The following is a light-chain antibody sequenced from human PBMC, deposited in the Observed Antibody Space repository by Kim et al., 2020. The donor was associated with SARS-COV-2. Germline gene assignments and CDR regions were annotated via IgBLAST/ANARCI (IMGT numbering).Light chain of an antibody. J-gene: IGKJ4*01. CDR1: HDISNS. CDR2: ATS. CDR3: QQYYSHPLT. Sequence: ASVGDRLTLTCRATHDISNSLAWYQQKQGQAPKLLLSATSKLERGVPSRFSGSGSGTTYTLTISNLQPEDFATYYCQQYYSHPLTFGGGTKVDI. V-gene: IGKV1-NL1*01.